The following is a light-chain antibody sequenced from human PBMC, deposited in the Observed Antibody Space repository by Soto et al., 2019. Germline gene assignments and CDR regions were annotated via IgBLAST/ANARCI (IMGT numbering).Light chain of an antibody. CDR3: QQYYSTPRT. V-gene: IGKV4-1*01. CDR1: QSVLYSANNENY. CDR2: WAS. J-gene: IGKJ1*01. Sequence: IVMTQSPDSLAVSLGERSTINCKSSQSVLYSANNENYLAWYQQKPGQPPKLLIYWASTRESGVPDRFSGSGSGTDFTLTISSRQAEDVAVYYCQQYYSTPRTFGQGTKVEIK.